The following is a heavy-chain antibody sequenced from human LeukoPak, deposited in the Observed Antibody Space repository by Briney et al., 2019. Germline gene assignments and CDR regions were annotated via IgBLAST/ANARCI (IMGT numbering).Heavy chain of an antibody. V-gene: IGHV4-39*07. J-gene: IGHJ4*02. Sequence: SETLSLTCTVSGGSVSSSSYYWGWIRQPPGKGLEWIGSINYSGSTYYTPSLKSRVTISVDTSKNQFSLKLSSVTAADTAVYYCARDPNYSSGPFDSWGQGTLVTVSS. CDR1: GGSVSSSSYY. D-gene: IGHD6-19*01. CDR2: INYSGST. CDR3: ARDPNYSSGPFDS.